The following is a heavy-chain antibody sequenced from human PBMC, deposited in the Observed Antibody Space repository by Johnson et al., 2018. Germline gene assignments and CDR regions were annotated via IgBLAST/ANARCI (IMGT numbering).Heavy chain of an antibody. CDR1: GFTFDSYV. D-gene: IGHD3-22*01. J-gene: IGHJ4*02. CDR3: AKDFTYYYDSTGLDD. V-gene: IGHV3-43D*03. CDR2: LSWDGSST. Sequence: VQLVESGGGVVQPGGSLRLSCAASGFTFDSYVMHWVRQVPGKGLEWVSLLSWDGSSTSSADSVKGRFTISRNNRRNSLYLQMNTLRPEDTALYYCAKDFTYYYDSTGLDDWGQGTLVTVSS.